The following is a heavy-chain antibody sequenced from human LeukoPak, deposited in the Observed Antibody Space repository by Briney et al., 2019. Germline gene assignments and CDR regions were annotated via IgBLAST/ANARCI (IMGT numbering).Heavy chain of an antibody. V-gene: IGHV4-30-2*01. D-gene: IGHD3-3*01. CDR1: GGSISSGGYY. J-gene: IGHJ3*02. CDR2: IYHSGST. Sequence: SETLSLTCTVSGGSISSGGYYWSWIRQPPGKGLEWIGYIYHSGSTYYNPSLKSRVTISVDRSKNQFSLKLSSVTAADTAVYYCARSSYSTIFGVVIVNAFDIWGQGTMVTVSS. CDR3: ARSSYSTIFGVVIVNAFDI.